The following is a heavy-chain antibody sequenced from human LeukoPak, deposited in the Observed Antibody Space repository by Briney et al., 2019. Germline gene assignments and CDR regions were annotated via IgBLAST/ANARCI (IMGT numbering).Heavy chain of an antibody. D-gene: IGHD6-19*01. CDR1: GFTFSSYG. J-gene: IGHJ4*02. CDR2: ISGSGGST. Sequence: PGGSLRLSCAASGFTFSSYGMNWVRQAPGKGLEWVSAISGSGGSTYYADSVKGRFTISRDNSKNTLYLQMNSLRAEDTAVYYCATQQWLVSDFDYWGQGTLVTVSS. CDR3: ATQQWLVSDFDY. V-gene: IGHV3-23*01.